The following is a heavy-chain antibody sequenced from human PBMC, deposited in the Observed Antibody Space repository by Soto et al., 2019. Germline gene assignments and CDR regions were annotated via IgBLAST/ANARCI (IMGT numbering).Heavy chain of an antibody. CDR1: GFTFSSYW. D-gene: IGHD4-17*01. CDR2: MDREGSDT. V-gene: IGHV3-74*01. CDR3: ARATTTVTTRPTLGY. J-gene: IGHJ4*02. Sequence: EVQLVESGGGLVQPGGSLRLSCAASGFTFSSYWMHWVRQTPGKGLVWGSRMDREGSDTAYADSVKGRFTISRDNAKNTLYLQMNSLRAEDTAVYYCARATTTVTTRPTLGYWGQGTLVTVSS.